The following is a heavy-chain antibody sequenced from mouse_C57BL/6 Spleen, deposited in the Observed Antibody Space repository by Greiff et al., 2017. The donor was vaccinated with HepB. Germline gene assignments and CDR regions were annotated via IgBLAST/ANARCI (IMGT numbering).Heavy chain of an antibody. CDR1: GYTFTSYW. CDR2: IDPSDSYT. CDR3: ARWGLTARTWFAY. J-gene: IGHJ3*01. D-gene: IGHD4-1*01. V-gene: IGHV1-59*01. Sequence: QVQLQQPGAELVRPGTSVKLSCKASGYTFTSYWMHWVKQRPGQGLEWIGVIDPSDSYTNYNQKFKGKATLTVDTSSSTAYMQLSSLTSEDSAVYYCARWGLTARTWFAYWGQGTLVTVSA.